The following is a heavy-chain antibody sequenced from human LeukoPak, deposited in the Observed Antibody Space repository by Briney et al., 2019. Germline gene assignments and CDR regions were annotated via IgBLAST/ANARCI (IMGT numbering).Heavy chain of an antibody. CDR2: IGPSSGDI. D-gene: IGHD3-10*01. Sequence: GGSLRLSCAASGFTFRIYSMNWVRQAPGTGLEWVSSIGPSSGDIYYADSVKGRFTISRGNDKNSLYLQMNSLRAEDTAVYYCARDRGARGRGLAWGQGTQVTVSS. CDR1: GFTFRIYS. J-gene: IGHJ5*02. V-gene: IGHV3-21*01. CDR3: ARDRGARGRGLA.